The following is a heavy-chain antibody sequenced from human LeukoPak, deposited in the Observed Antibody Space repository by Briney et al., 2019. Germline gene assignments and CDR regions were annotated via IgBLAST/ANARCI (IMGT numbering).Heavy chain of an antibody. V-gene: IGHV4-59*08. CDR3: ARRTYKILRGTEYGYWYFDL. CDR2: IHYSGST. J-gene: IGHJ2*01. CDR1: GGSISGWY. Sequence: SETLSLTCTVSGGSISGWYWSWIRQPPGKGLEWIGYIHYSGSTNYNPSLKSRVTISADTTKNQFSLKLTSVTAADTAVYYCARRTYKILRGTEYGYWYFDLWGRGTRVTVSS. D-gene: IGHD3-9*01.